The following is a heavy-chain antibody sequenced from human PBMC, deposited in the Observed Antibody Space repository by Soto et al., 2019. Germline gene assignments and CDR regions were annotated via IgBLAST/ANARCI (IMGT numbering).Heavy chain of an antibody. CDR2: INAGNGNT. Sequence: GASVKVSCKASGYSFTSYAIYWVRQAPGQRLEWMGWINAGNGNTKYSQGLQGRVTFTGDTSASTAHMELSSLRSEDTAVYFCARGVENIVVVLDVFGYYGMDVWGQGTTVTVSS. V-gene: IGHV1-3*01. D-gene: IGHD2-2*01. CDR3: ARGVENIVVVLDVFGYYGMDV. J-gene: IGHJ6*02. CDR1: GYSFTSYA.